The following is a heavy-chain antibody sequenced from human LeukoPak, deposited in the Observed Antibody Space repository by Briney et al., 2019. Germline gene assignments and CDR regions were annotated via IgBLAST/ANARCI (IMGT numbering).Heavy chain of an antibody. CDR3: ARANFLYRSSSTCLFDY. CDR2: INPNDGDT. J-gene: IGHJ4*02. D-gene: IGHD2-2*01. CDR1: GYTFTDYY. V-gene: IGHV1-2*02. Sequence: ASVKVSCKASGYTFTDYYMHWVRQAPGQGFEWMGWINPNDGDTNYAQKFQVRVTMTRDTSISTAHMEVSRLRSDDTAVYYCARANFLYRSSSTCLFDYWGQGTLVTVSS.